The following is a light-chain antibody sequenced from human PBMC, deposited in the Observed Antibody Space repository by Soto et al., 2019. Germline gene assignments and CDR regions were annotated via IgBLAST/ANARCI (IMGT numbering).Light chain of an antibody. CDR1: SSDVGSYNL. V-gene: IGLV2-23*01. J-gene: IGLJ2*01. Sequence: QSALTQPASVSGSPGQSITISCTGTSSDVGSYNLVSWYQQHPGKAPKLMIYEGSKRPSGVSNRFSXSXXXXTAXLTISGLQAEDEADYYCCSYAGSSTYVVFGGGTKVTVL. CDR3: CSYAGSSTYVV. CDR2: EGS.